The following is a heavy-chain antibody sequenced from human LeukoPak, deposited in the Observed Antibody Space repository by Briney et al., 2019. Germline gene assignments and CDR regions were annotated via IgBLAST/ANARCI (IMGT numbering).Heavy chain of an antibody. CDR2: INHSGST. J-gene: IGHJ4*02. V-gene: IGHV4-34*01. Sequence: SETLSLTCAVYGGSFSGYYWSWIRQPPGKGLEWIGEINHSGSTNYNPSLKSRVTISVDTSKNQFSLKLSSVTAADTAVYYCATSIVRSYYFDYWGQGTLVTVSS. CDR1: GGSFSGYY. D-gene: IGHD3-10*01. CDR3: ATSIVRSYYFDY.